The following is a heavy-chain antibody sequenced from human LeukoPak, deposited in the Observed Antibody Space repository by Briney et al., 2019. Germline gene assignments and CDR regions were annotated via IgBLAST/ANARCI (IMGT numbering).Heavy chain of an antibody. CDR2: INPNSGGT. CDR3: ARDRYCSSTSCYVGFDY. D-gene: IGHD2-2*01. Sequence: AASVKVSCKASGYTFTGYYMHWVRHAPGQGLEWMGWINPNSGGTNYAQKFQGRVTMTRDTSISTAYMELSRLRSDDTAVYYCARDRYCSSTSCYVGFDYWGQGTLVTVSS. CDR1: GYTFTGYY. V-gene: IGHV1-2*02. J-gene: IGHJ4*02.